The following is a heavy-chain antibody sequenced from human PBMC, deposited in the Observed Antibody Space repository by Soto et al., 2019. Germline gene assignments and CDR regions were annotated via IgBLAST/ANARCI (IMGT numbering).Heavy chain of an antibody. CDR2: TYYRSKWYN. CDR1: GDSVSSNSAA. V-gene: IGHV6-1*01. J-gene: IGHJ4*02. CDR3: AGDLYSSGWFPAN. D-gene: IGHD6-13*01. Sequence: SQTLSLTCAISGDSVSSNSAAWNWIRQSPSRGLEWLGRTYYRSKWYNDYAVSVNSRITVNPDTSKNQFSLQLNSVSPDDTAVYYCAGDLYSSGWFPANWGQGTLVTVSS.